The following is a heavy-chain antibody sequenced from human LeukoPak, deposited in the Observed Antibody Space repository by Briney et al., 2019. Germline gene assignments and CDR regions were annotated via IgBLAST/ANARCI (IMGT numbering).Heavy chain of an antibody. CDR2: VWGGGATT. V-gene: IGHV3-23*01. Sequence: GGSLRLSCAASGFTVSSNYMSWVRQAPEKGLEWVSAVWGGGATTYYADSVRGRFIISRDNSKNTLFLQMNDLRAEDTALYYCAKASSRDTGYYFDHWGQGTLVTVSS. CDR1: GFTVSSNY. CDR3: AKASSRDTGYYFDH. J-gene: IGHJ4*02. D-gene: IGHD3-22*01.